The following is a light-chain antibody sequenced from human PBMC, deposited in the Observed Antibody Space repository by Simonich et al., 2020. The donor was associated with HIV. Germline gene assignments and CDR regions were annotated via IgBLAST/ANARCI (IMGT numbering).Light chain of an antibody. CDR1: SSDLGGYNY. V-gene: IGLV2-8*01. CDR2: EVI. CDR3: SSYTSSSTWV. J-gene: IGLJ3*02. Sequence: QSALTQPLSASGSPGQSVTISCTGTSSDLGGYNYVSWYQPHPGKAPKLMIYEVIKRPAGVPDRFSGSKSGNTASLTVSGLQAEDEADYYCSSYTSSSTWVFGGGTKLTVL.